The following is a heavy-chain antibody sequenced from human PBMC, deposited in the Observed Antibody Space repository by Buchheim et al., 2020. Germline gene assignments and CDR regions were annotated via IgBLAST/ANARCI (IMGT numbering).Heavy chain of an antibody. CDR3: ARAGGVTIPPQDYYYYYMDV. D-gene: IGHD3-16*01. CDR2: INPNSGGT. CDR1: GYTFTGYY. V-gene: IGHV1-2*04. J-gene: IGHJ6*03. Sequence: QVQLVQSGAEVKKPGSSVKVSCKASGYTFTGYYMHWVRQAPGQGLEWMGWINPNSGGTNYAQKFQGWVTMTRDTSISTAYMELSRLRSDDTAVYYCARAGGVTIPPQDYYYYYMDVWGKGTT.